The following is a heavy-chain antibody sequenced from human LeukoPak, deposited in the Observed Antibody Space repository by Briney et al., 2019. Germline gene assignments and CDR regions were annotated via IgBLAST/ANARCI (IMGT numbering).Heavy chain of an antibody. CDR3: ARDRGWFGESPDAFDI. Sequence: GGSLRLSCAASGFTFSSYSMNWVRQAPGKGLEWVSYISSSSSTIYYADSVKGRFTISRDNAKNSLYLQMNSLRAEDTAVYYCARDRGWFGESPDAFDIWGQGTMVTVSS. V-gene: IGHV3-48*04. J-gene: IGHJ3*02. CDR1: GFTFSSYS. CDR2: ISSSSSTI. D-gene: IGHD3-10*01.